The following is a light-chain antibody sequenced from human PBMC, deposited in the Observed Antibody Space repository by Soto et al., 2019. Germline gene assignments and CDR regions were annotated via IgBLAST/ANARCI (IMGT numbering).Light chain of an antibody. CDR1: SSNIGNNY. V-gene: IGLV1-51*01. CDR2: DNN. Sequence: QSVLTQPPSVSAAPGQKVTISCSGSSSNIGNNYVSWYQQLPRTAPKLLIYDNNNRPSGIPDRFSGSKSGTSATLGITGLQTGDEADYYCQSYDSSLSGLVVFGGGTKVTVL. J-gene: IGLJ2*01. CDR3: QSYDSSLSGLVV.